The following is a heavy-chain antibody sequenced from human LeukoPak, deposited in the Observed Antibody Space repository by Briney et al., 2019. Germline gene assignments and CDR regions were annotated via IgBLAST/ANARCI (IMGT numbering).Heavy chain of an antibody. CDR2: ISSSGSTI. Sequence: PGGSLRLSCAASGFTFISHEMNWVRQAPGKGLEWVSYISSSGSTIYYADSVKGRFTISRDNAKNSLYLQMNSLRAGDTAVYYCARDMTGYRTYYFDYWGQGTLVTVSS. CDR1: GFTFISHE. D-gene: IGHD5-12*01. CDR3: ARDMTGYRTYYFDY. J-gene: IGHJ4*02. V-gene: IGHV3-48*03.